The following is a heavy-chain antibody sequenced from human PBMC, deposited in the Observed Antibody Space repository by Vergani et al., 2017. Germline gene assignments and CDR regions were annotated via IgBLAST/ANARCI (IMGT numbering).Heavy chain of an antibody. CDR2: ISGPGLST. J-gene: IGHJ4*02. Sequence: EVQLVESGGGLVKPGGSLRLSCAASGFTFSNSAVSWVRQAPGRGLAWVSSISGPGLSTYYADSVKGRFSISRDNSKNTVFLQMHSLRAEDTAIYYCAGPQGTSAYYYGGFDYWGQGILVTVSS. V-gene: IGHV3-23*04. D-gene: IGHD3-22*01. CDR1: GFTFSNSA. CDR3: AGPQGTSAYYYGGFDY.